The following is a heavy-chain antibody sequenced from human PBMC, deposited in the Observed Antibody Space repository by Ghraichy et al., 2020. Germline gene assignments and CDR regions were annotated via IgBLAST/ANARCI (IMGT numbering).Heavy chain of an antibody. CDR1: GYTFTSYD. J-gene: IGHJ6*03. CDR2: MNPNSGNT. Sequence: ASVKVSCKASGYTFTSYDINWVRQATGQGLEWMGWMNPNSGNTGYAQKFQGRVTMTRNTSISTAYMELSSLRSEDTAVYYCARGAAKGYYYYMDVWGKGTTVTVSS. D-gene: IGHD6-25*01. CDR3: ARGAAKGYYYYMDV. V-gene: IGHV1-8*01.